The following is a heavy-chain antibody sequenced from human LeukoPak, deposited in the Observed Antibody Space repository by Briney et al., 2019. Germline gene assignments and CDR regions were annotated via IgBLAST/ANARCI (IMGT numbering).Heavy chain of an antibody. J-gene: IGHJ4*02. D-gene: IGHD3-22*01. CDR2: ICTSGST. V-gene: IGHV4-61*02. Sequence: PSQTLSLTCTVSGGSISSGSYYWSWIRQPAGKGLEWIGRICTSGSTNYNPSLKSRVTISVDTSKNQFSLKLSSVTAADTAVYYCARLRSGYYLDYWGQGTLVTVSS. CDR3: ARLRSGYYLDY. CDR1: GGSISSGSYY.